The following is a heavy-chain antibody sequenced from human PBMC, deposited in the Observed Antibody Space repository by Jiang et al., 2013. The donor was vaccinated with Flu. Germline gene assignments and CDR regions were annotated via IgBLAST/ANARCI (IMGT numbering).Heavy chain of an antibody. CDR2: PLQWEH. J-gene: IGHJ6*02. D-gene: IGHD2-2*01. CDR3: ARLDPRVIPSVTYYYHPLDV. V-gene: IGHV4-59*01. Sequence: RQPPGKGLELDWLCPLQWEHQLQPSLKSRVSISLDTSKNQFSLKVTSVTSADTAVYYCARLDPRVIPSVTYYYHPLDVWGQGTTVTVSS.